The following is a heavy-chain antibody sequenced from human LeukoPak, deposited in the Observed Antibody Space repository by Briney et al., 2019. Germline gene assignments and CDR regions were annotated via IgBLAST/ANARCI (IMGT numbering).Heavy chain of an antibody. CDR3: ARTALHYYGSGTYSLDTFDI. V-gene: IGHV3-30*03. CDR1: GFTFSRYW. D-gene: IGHD3-10*01. Sequence: GGSLRLSCAVSGFTFSRYWMTWVRQAPGKGLEWVAVVLSDGSKKYYADSVKGRFTISRDNSKSTLYLQVNSLRTDDTAVYYCARTALHYYGSGTYSLDTFDIWGQGTMVTVSS. J-gene: IGHJ3*02. CDR2: VLSDGSKK.